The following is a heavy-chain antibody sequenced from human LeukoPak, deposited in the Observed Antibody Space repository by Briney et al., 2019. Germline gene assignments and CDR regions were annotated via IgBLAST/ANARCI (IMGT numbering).Heavy chain of an antibody. J-gene: IGHJ4*02. CDR1: GFTFSSCA. CDR2: ISGSGGST. D-gene: IGHD4-23*01. CDR3: AKDGTVEYFDY. V-gene: IGHV3-23*01. Sequence: PAGGSLRLSCAASGFTFSSCAMSWLRQAPGKGLVWVSAISGSGGSTYYADSVKGRFTISRDNSKNTLYLQMNSQRAEDTAVYYCAKDGTVEYFDYWGQGTLVTVSS.